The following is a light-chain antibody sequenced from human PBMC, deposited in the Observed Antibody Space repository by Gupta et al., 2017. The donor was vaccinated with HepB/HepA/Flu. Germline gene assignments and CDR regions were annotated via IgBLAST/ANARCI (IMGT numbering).Light chain of an antibody. V-gene: IGKV2-28*01. Sequence: EIVMTQSPLSLPVTPGEPASISYRSSQSLLHSNGYNYLDWYLQKPGQSPQLLIYLGSNRASGVPDRFSGNVSGTDFTLKISRVEAEDVGVYYCMQALQTPLTFGGGTKVEIK. CDR3: MQALQTPLT. CDR2: LGS. CDR1: QSLLHSNGYNY. J-gene: IGKJ4*01.